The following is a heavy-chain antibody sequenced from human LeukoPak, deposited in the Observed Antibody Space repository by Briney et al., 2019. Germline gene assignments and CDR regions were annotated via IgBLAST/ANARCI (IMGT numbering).Heavy chain of an antibody. CDR1: GGSISDNY. V-gene: IGHV4-59*08. D-gene: IGHD2-15*01. Sequence: SETLSLTCTVSGGSISDNYWSWIRQPPGKGLEWIGSAYYSGHTNYNSSLKSRVTMSLDTSKSQFSLRLSSVTAADTAVYFCARHPFATPFDYWGPGTLVTVSS. J-gene: IGHJ4*02. CDR3: ARHPFATPFDY. CDR2: AYYSGHT.